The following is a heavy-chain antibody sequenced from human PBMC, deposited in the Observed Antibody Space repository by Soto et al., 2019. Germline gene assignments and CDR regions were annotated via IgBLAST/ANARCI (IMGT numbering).Heavy chain of an antibody. CDR3: ARDYGNTGGMDV. CDR1: GYTFNVYG. J-gene: IGHJ6*02. Sequence: QVQLVQSGVEVKKPGASVKVSCKASGYTFNVYGIGWVRQAPGQGLEWMGWISAYNGQTKDAQKFQGRVIMTTDTSTTTAYMELRNLRSDDTAIYYCARDYGNTGGMDVWGQGTTVTVS. V-gene: IGHV1-18*01. CDR2: ISAYNGQT. D-gene: IGHD4-4*01.